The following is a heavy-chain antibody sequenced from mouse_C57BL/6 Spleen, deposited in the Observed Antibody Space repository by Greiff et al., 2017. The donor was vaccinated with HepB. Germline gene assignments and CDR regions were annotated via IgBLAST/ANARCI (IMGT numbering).Heavy chain of an antibody. CDR1: GFTFNTYA. Sequence: EVQRVESGGGLVQPKGSLKLSCAASGFTFNTYAMHWVRQAPGKGLEWVARIRSKSSNYATYYADSVKDRFTISRDDSQSMLYLQMNNLKTEDTAMYYCVRDGGAYYSNSAWFAYWGQGTLVTVSA. CDR2: IRSKSSNYAT. J-gene: IGHJ3*01. V-gene: IGHV10-3*01. CDR3: VRDGGAYYSNSAWFAY. D-gene: IGHD2-5*01.